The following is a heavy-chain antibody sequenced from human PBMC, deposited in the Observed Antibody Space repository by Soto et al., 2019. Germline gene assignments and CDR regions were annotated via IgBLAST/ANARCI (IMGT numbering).Heavy chain of an antibody. D-gene: IGHD3-10*01. CDR2: IYYSGST. Sequence: PSETLSLTCTVSGGSISSGGYYWIWIRQHPGKGLEWIGYIYYSGSTYYNPSLKSRVTISVDTSKNQFSLKLSSVTAADTAVYYCASAHRAARFDPWGQGTLVTVSS. J-gene: IGHJ5*02. CDR1: GGSISSGGYY. V-gene: IGHV4-31*03. CDR3: ASAHRAARFDP.